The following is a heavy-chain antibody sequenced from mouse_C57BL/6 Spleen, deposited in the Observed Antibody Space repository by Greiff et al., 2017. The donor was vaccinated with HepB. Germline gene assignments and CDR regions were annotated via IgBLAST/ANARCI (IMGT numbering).Heavy chain of an antibody. J-gene: IGHJ4*01. V-gene: IGHV1-82*01. CDR3: ARSGNYYGSSYYYAMDY. D-gene: IGHD1-1*01. CDR1: GYAFSSSW. Sequence: VQLQQSGPELVKPGASVKISCKASGYAFSSSWMNWVKQRPGKGLEWIGRIYPGDGDTNYNGKFKGKATLTADKSSSTAYMQLSGLTSEDSAVYFCARSGNYYGSSYYYAMDYWGQGTSVTVSS. CDR2: IYPGDGDT.